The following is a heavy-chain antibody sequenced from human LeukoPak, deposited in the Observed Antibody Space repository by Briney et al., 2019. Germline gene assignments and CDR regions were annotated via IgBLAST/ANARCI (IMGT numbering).Heavy chain of an antibody. D-gene: IGHD6-19*01. CDR3: ARLRYSSGWYGFDY. Sequence: SETLSLTCTVSGGSISSYYWSWIRQPPGKGLEWIGYIYYSGSTNYNPSLKSRVTISVDTSKNQFSLKLSSVTAADTAVYYCARLRYSSGWYGFDYWGQGTLVTVSS. V-gene: IGHV4-59*08. CDR1: GGSISSYY. CDR2: IYYSGST. J-gene: IGHJ4*02.